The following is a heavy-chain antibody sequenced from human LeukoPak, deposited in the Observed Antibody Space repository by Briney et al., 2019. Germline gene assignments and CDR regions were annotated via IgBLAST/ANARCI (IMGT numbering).Heavy chain of an antibody. CDR3: ARAELFWFEELAYPYYFDY. Sequence: GGSLRLSCAASGFTFSSYGMSWVRQAPGKGLEWVSAISGSGGSTYYAGSVKGRFTISRDNSKNTLYLQMNSLRAEDTGVYYCARAELFWFEELAYPYYFDYWGQGTLVTVSS. V-gene: IGHV3-23*01. J-gene: IGHJ4*02. D-gene: IGHD3-10*01. CDR2: ISGSGGST. CDR1: GFTFSSYG.